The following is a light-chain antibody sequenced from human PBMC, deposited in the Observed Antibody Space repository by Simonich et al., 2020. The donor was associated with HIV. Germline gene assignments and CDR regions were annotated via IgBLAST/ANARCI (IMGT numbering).Light chain of an antibody. CDR2: DGC. V-gene: IGLV2-23*01. J-gene: IGLJ2*01. Sequence: QSALTQPASVSGLPGQSITITYTGTSCVVESYKLVSLKQQHPGKAPKLIIYDGCKLHSGVSNRFSGCKSGNTASLTISGLQAENDADYYCCSYAGSSTWIFGGGTKLTVL. CDR1: SCVVESYKL. CDR3: CSYAGSSTWI.